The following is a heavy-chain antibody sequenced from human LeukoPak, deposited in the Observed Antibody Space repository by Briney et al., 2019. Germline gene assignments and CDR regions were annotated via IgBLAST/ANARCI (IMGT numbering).Heavy chain of an antibody. D-gene: IGHD5-12*01. CDR3: ASPSGPSYGMDV. Sequence: PSETLSPTCTVSGGSISSYYWSWIRQPPGKGLEWIGYIYYSGSTNYNPSLKSRVTISVDTSKNQFSLKLSSVTAADTAVYYCASPSGPSYGMDVWGQGTTVTVSS. J-gene: IGHJ6*02. CDR2: IYYSGST. CDR1: GGSISSYY. V-gene: IGHV4-59*01.